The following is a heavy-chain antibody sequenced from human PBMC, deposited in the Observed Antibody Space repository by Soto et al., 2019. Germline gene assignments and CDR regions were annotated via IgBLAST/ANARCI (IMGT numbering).Heavy chain of an antibody. D-gene: IGHD1-26*01. V-gene: IGHV1-69*01. CDR2: FIPMVGAA. J-gene: IGHJ3*02. CDR1: GGTFRHYA. Sequence: QVQLVQSGAEVKKPGSSLKVSCKASGGTFRHYAISWVRQAPGQGLEWMGGFIPMVGAANCAPKFQGRVTITADESTSTAYMQLTSLTSGDTPMTCFAIPIGSLPNGFDIWCQGTMVTVSS. CDR3: AIPIGSLPNGFDI.